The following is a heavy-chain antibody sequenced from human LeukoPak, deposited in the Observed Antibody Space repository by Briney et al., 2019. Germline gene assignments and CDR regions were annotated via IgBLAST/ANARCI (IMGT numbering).Heavy chain of an antibody. CDR1: GFTFSSYA. D-gene: IGHD3-10*01. Sequence: GGSLRLSCAASGFTFSSYAMSWVRQAPGKGLEWVSVISGGGGSTYYADSVKGRFTISRDNSKDTLYLQMNSLRAEDTAVYYCAKDQDLTMVRGIPAPHYFDYWGQGSLVTVSS. J-gene: IGHJ4*02. V-gene: IGHV3-23*01. CDR3: AKDQDLTMVRGIPAPHYFDY. CDR2: ISGGGGST.